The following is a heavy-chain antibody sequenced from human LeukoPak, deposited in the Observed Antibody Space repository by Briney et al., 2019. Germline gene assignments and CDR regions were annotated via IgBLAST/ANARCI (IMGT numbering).Heavy chain of an antibody. CDR3: ARERGNTPMDV. J-gene: IGHJ6*02. V-gene: IGHV3-21*01. CDR1: GFTFSTYA. D-gene: IGHD5-18*01. CDR2: ISPSSSSI. Sequence: GGSLRLSCEASGFTFSTYAMNWVRQAPGKGLEGVSFISPSSSSIYYADSVKGRFTVSRDNAKNSLYLQMNSLRAEDTALYYCARERGNTPMDVWGQGTTVTVSS.